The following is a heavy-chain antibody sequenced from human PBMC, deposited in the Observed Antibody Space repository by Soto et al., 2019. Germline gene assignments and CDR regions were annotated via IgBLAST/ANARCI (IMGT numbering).Heavy chain of an antibody. J-gene: IGHJ4*02. CDR1: GFTFNNYA. D-gene: IGHD2-2*01. CDR3: AKLGSSTWSPHYYFDT. V-gene: IGHV3-23*01. CDR2: ITGSGDNT. Sequence: EVQLLESGGDLVQPGGSLRLSCAASGFTFNNYAMGWVRQTPEKGLEWFSAITGSGDNTYYTDSVRGRFTISRDNSKSTLSLQMNSLRAEDTAVYYCAKLGSSTWSPHYYFDTWGQGTLVTVSS.